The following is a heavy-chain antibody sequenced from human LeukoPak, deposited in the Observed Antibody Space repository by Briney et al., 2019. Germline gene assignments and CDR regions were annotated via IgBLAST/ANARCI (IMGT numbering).Heavy chain of an antibody. V-gene: IGHV1-18*01. CDR2: ISAYNGNT. D-gene: IGHD3-10*01. Sequence: EASVKVSCKASGYTFTSYGISWVRQAPGQGLEWMGWISAYNGNTNYAQKLQGRVTMTTDTSTSTAYMELRSLRSDDTAVYYCARGYKPYYYGSGSSSTYYFDYWGQGTLVTVSS. CDR3: ARGYKPYYYGSGSSSTYYFDY. J-gene: IGHJ4*02. CDR1: GYTFTSYG.